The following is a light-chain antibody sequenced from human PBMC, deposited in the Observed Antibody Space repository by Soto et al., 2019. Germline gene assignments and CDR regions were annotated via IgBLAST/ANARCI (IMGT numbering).Light chain of an antibody. CDR1: SSNIGSNY. Sequence: QSVLTQPPSASGTPGPRVTISCSGSSSNIGSNYVYWYQQLPATAPKLLIYRNNQRPSGVPDRFYGAKSGASASLAISGLRSEDEADYYCAAWDDSLSVVVFGGGTKLTVL. CDR2: RNN. J-gene: IGLJ2*01. CDR3: AAWDDSLSVVV. V-gene: IGLV1-47*01.